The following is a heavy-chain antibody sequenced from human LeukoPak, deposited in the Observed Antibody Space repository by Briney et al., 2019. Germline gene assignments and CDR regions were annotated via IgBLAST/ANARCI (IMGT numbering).Heavy chain of an antibody. Sequence: PVGSLRLSCAGSRFSFSPYAMSWVRQAPGKGLEWVSTISDSGESTYYADSVKGRFTISRDNSKNTVYLQMNSLRVEDTAVYYCARSHSVGYRGYFDYWGQGTLVTVSS. CDR3: ARSHSVGYRGYFDY. D-gene: IGHD5-12*01. CDR2: ISDSGEST. V-gene: IGHV3-23*01. CDR1: RFSFSPYA. J-gene: IGHJ4*02.